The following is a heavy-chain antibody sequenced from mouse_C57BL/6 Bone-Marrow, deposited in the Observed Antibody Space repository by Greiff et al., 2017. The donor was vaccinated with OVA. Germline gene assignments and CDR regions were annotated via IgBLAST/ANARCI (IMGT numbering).Heavy chain of an antibody. J-gene: IGHJ3*01. CDR2: IFPGSGST. Sequence: QVQLQQSGPELVRPGASVKISCKAPGYTFTSHWMQWVRQRPGRGLEWIGEIFPGSGSTYYNEKFKGKATLTVDTSSSTAYMQRSSLTSEDSAVYFGPDYYSSRVFAYWGQGTLVTVSA. CDR3: PDYYSSRVFAY. D-gene: IGHD1-1*01. CDR1: GYTFTSHW. V-gene: IGHV1-56*01.